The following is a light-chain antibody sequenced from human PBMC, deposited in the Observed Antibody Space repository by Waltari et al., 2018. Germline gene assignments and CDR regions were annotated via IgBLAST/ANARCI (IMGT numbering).Light chain of an antibody. V-gene: IGKV1-39*01. CDR3: QQSDTNPIA. J-gene: IGKJ5*01. Sequence: DIQMTQSPSSLSASVGDRVTISCRASQSVTGYLNWYQQKPGKAPKLLIYEASGLHSGVPSRFSGSQSGTDFTLTISFLQPEDFATYYCQQSDTNPIAFGQGTRLEIK. CDR1: QSVTGY. CDR2: EAS.